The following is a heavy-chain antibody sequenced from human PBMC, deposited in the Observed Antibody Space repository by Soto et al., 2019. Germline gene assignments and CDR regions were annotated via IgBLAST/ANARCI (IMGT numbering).Heavy chain of an antibody. D-gene: IGHD3-16*01. CDR1: GGTVISYT. V-gene: IGHV1-69*02. CDR3: ARGSGGAFDY. J-gene: IGHJ4*02. CDR2: IIPLLGIA. Sequence: QVQLVQSGAEVNKPGSSVKVSCKASGGTVISYTISWVRQAPGQGLEWMGRIIPLLGIANYAQKFQGRVTITADKSTSTAYMALGSLRSEDTAVYYCARGSGGAFDYWGQGTLVTVSS.